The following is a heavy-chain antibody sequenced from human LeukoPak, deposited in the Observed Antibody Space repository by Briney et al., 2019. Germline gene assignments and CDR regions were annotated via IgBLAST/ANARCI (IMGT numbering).Heavy chain of an antibody. CDR3: LRGYFYFDY. D-gene: IGHD2/OR15-2a*01. V-gene: IGHV4-39*01. CDR1: GGSISSSSYY. Sequence: PSETLSLTCTVSGGSISSSSYYWGWIRQPPGKGLEWIGSIYYSGSTYYNPSLKGRVTISVDTSKNQFSLKLSSVTAADTAVYYCLRGYFYFDYWGQGTLVTVSS. J-gene: IGHJ4*02. CDR2: IYYSGST.